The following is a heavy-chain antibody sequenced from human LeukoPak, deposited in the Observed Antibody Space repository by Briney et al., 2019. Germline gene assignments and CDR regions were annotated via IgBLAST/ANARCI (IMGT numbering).Heavy chain of an antibody. Sequence: SETLSLTCTVSGGSIRSYYWSWIRQPPGKGLEWIGFIDYSGNTNYNPSLKSRVTILVDTSKNHFSLKLSSVTAADTAVYYCARDENGYVWGSFRAWGQGTLVTVSS. D-gene: IGHD3-16*02. CDR1: GGSIRSYY. CDR2: IDYSGNT. V-gene: IGHV4-59*12. J-gene: IGHJ5*02. CDR3: ARDENGYVWGSFRA.